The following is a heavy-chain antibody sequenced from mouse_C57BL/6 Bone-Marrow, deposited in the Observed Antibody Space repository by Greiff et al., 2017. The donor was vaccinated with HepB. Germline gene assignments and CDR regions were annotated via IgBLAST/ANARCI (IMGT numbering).Heavy chain of an antibody. CDR2: INPNNGGT. Sequence: VQLQQSGPELVKPGASVKIPCKASGYTFTDYNMDWVKQSHGKSLEWIGDINPNNGGTIYNQKFKGKATLTVDKSSSTAYMELRSLTSEDTAVYYCARDYYGSGFYYAMDYWGQGTSVTVSS. D-gene: IGHD1-1*01. J-gene: IGHJ4*01. CDR1: GYTFTDYN. V-gene: IGHV1-18*01. CDR3: ARDYYGSGFYYAMDY.